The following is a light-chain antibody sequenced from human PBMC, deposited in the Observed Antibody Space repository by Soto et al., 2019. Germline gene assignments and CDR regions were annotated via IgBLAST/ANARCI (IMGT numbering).Light chain of an antibody. CDR3: ETWDRNTRV. Sequence: QLVLTQSSSASASLGSSVKLTCTLSSGHSSNIIAWHQQQPGKAPRYLMKLEGSGSYNKGSGVPDRFSGSSSGADRYLTISNLQFEDEADYYCETWDRNTRVFGGGTKLTVL. J-gene: IGLJ3*02. CDR1: SGHSSNI. CDR2: LEGSGSY. V-gene: IGLV4-60*02.